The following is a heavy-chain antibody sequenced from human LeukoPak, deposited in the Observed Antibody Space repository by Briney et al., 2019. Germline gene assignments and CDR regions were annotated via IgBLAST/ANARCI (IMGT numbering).Heavy chain of an antibody. CDR2: IKQDGSEK. D-gene: IGHD3-22*01. CDR3: ARVGDSSGYYGDFDY. V-gene: IGHV3-7*01. Sequence: GGSLRLSCAASGFTFSSYWMSWVRQAPGKGLEWVANIKQDGSEKYYVDSVKGRFTISRDNAKNSLYLQMNSPRAEDTAVYYCARVGDSSGYYGDFDYWGQGTLVTVSS. CDR1: GFTFSSYW. J-gene: IGHJ4*02.